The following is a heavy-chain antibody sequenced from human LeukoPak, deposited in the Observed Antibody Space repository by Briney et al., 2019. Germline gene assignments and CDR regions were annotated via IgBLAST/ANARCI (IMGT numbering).Heavy chain of an antibody. Sequence: ASVKVSCKASVYTFTRYYVHWVRQPPGHGAAWMGIINPSGGATRYAQKFQGRVTKTKDMSTSTVYMDLSSLRSDATAWYYCARDRDRSGSDLFDYWGQGTLVTVSS. CDR1: VYTFTRYY. V-gene: IGHV1-46*01. D-gene: IGHD3-22*01. J-gene: IGHJ4*02. CDR2: INPSGGAT. CDR3: ARDRDRSGSDLFDY.